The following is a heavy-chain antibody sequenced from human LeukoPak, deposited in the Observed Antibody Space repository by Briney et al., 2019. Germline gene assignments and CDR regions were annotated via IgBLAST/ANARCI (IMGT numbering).Heavy chain of an antibody. CDR3: ASWAVVGVANWFDP. D-gene: IGHD2-21*01. V-gene: IGHV4-34*01. CDR1: GGSFSGYY. CDR2: INHSGST. J-gene: IGHJ5*02. Sequence: PSETLSLTCAVYGGSFSGYYWSWIRQPPGKGLEWIGEINHSGSTNYSPSLKSRVTISVDTSKNQFSLKLSSVNAADTAVYYCASWAVVGVANWFDPWGQGTLVTVSS.